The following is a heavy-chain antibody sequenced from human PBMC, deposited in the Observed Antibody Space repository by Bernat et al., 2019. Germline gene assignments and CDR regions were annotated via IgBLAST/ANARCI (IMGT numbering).Heavy chain of an antibody. CDR1: GYTITNHY. J-gene: IGHJ5*02. V-gene: IGHV1-46*01. CDR3: ARDNSAQEKSWWFDP. D-gene: IGHD2-21*01. CDR2: INPSGDRT. Sequence: QVQLVQSGAEVKKPGASVKISCTASGYTITNHYMHWVRQAPGQGPEWEGVINPSGDRTVYAQKFQGKVTMTRDTSTSTVYMEVSSLKSDDTAVYYCARDNSAQEKSWWFDPWGQGTLVTVSS.